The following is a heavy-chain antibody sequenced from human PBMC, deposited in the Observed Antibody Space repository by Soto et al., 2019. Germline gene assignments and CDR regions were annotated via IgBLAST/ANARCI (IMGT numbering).Heavy chain of an antibody. V-gene: IGHV3-23*01. D-gene: IGHD3-3*01. J-gene: IGHJ4*02. CDR1: GFAFDNYA. Sequence: EVQLLESGGGLVQPGGSLRLSCAASGFAFDNYAMIWVRQAPEKGLKWVSGISGSGGTTYYADSVKDRFTISRDNSKNTVFLQMNSLRAEETAVYYCAKSKMDLRVTVFGLFIVSDFWGQGSLVTVSS. CDR2: ISGSGGTT. CDR3: AKSKMDLRVTVFGLFIVSDF.